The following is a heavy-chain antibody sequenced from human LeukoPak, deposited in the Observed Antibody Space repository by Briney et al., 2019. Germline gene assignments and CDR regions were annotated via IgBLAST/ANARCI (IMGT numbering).Heavy chain of an antibody. V-gene: IGHV4-34*01. CDR3: ARGYDGDVFYYYYYMDV. CDR1: GGSFSGYY. D-gene: IGHD4-17*01. Sequence: PSETLSLTCAVYGGSFSGYYWSWIRQPPGKGLGWIGEINHSGSTNYNPSLKSRVTISVDTSKNQFSLKLSSVTAADTAVYYCARGYDGDVFYYYYYMDVWGKGTTVTVSS. CDR2: INHSGST. J-gene: IGHJ6*03.